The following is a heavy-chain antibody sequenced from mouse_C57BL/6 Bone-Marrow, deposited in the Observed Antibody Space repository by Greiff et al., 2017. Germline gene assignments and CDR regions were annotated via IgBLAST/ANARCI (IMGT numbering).Heavy chain of an antibody. V-gene: IGHV5-6*01. CDR3: ARQRGCYGYDGGYYFDY. Sequence: EVQLVESGGDLVKPGGSLKLSCAASGFTFSSYGMSWVRQTPDKRLEWVATISSGGSYTDYPDSVKGRFTISRDNAKNTLYLQMSSLKSEDTAMYYCARQRGCYGYDGGYYFDYWGQGTTLTVSS. CDR1: GFTFSSYG. J-gene: IGHJ2*01. D-gene: IGHD2-2*01. CDR2: ISSGGSYT.